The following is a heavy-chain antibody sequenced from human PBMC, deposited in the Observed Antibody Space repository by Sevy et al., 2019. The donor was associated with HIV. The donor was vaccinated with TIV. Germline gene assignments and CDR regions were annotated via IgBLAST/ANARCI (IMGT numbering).Heavy chain of an antibody. J-gene: IGHJ3*02. CDR3: AKGRGRADGFDI. CDR2: ISWNSGSI. D-gene: IGHD6-25*01. Sequence: GGSLRLSCAASGFTFDDYAMHWVRQAPGKGLEWFSGISWNSGSIGYADSVKGRFTISRDNAKNSLYLQMNSLRAEDTALYYCAKGRGRADGFDIWGQGTMVTVSS. CDR1: GFTFDDYA. V-gene: IGHV3-9*01.